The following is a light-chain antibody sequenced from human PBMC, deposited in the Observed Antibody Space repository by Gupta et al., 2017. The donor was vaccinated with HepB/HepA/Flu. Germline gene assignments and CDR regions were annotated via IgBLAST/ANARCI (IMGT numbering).Light chain of an antibody. Sequence: QSVLTQPPSASGTPGQRVTASCSGGSSNIGSNTVHGYQQLPGTAPKLLIYSNNQRPSGVPDRFSGSKSGTSASLAISGLQSEDEADYYCTAWDDSMKGRVFGGGTKLTVL. CDR2: SNN. CDR3: TAWDDSMKGRV. CDR1: SSNIGSNT. V-gene: IGLV1-44*01. J-gene: IGLJ3*02.